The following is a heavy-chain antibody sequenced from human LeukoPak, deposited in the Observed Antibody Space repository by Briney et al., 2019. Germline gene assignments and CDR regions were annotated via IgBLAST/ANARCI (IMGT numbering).Heavy chain of an antibody. V-gene: IGHV4-34*01. J-gene: IGHJ5*02. CDR3: ARGGGGYLRNNWFDP. CDR1: GGSFSGYY. CDR2: INHSGST. Sequence: SETLSLTCAVYGGSFSGYYWSWIRQPPGKGLEWIGEINHSGSTNYNPSLKSRVTISVDTSKNQFSLKLSSVTAADTAVYYCARGGGGYLRNNWFDPWGQGTLVTVSS. D-gene: IGHD1-1*01.